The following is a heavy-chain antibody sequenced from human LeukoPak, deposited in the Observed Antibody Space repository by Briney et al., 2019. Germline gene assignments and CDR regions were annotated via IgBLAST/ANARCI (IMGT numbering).Heavy chain of an antibody. CDR3: ARGVMATSSALGAFGY. CDR2: IYSGGTT. CDR1: GGSISSRSYY. D-gene: IGHD5-24*01. J-gene: IGHJ4*02. Sequence: PSETLSLTCTVSGGSISSRSYYWGWIRQPPGRDLEWIGSIYSGGTTYYNPSLKSRVTISLDTSKNQFSLNLSSVTAADAAVYFCARGVMATSSALGAFGYWGQGTLVTVSS. V-gene: IGHV4-39*07.